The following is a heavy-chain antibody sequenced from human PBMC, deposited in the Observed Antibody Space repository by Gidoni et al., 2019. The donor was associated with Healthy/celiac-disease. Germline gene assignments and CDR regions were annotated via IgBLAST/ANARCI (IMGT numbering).Heavy chain of an antibody. D-gene: IGHD4-17*01. CDR3: ATNPGGRLDYAANAEYFQH. J-gene: IGHJ1*01. CDR1: GFTFSSYC. Sequence: QVQLVESGGGVVQPGRSLRLSCAASGFTFSSYCLHWVRQAPGKGLEWVAVISYDGSNKYYADSVKGRFTISRDNSKNTLYLQMNSLRAEDTAVYYCATNPGGRLDYAANAEYFQHWGQGTLVTVSS. V-gene: IGHV3-30*03. CDR2: ISYDGSNK.